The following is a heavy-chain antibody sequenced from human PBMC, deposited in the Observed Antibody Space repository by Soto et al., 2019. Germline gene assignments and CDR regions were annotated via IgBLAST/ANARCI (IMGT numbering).Heavy chain of an antibody. CDR3: ARDRLKVTY. D-gene: IGHD4-4*01. CDR2: IKQDGSEK. Sequence: GGSLRLSCVASGITLSGYWMSWVRQAPGKGLEWVANIKQDGSEKYYVDSVKGRFTISRDNAKNSLYLQMHSLRAEDTAIYYCARDRLKVTYWGQGTLVTVSS. CDR1: GITLSGYW. J-gene: IGHJ4*02. V-gene: IGHV3-7*01.